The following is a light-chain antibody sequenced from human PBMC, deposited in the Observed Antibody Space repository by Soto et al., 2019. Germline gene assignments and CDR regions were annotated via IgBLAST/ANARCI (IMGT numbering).Light chain of an antibody. V-gene: IGKV1-5*03. Sequence: DIQMTQSPSTLSASIGDRVTITCRASQSISNWLAWYQQKPGKAPKLLMSKASRLDTGVPSSFSGSGSGTEFTLTISSLQPDDFAAYYCQQYNSYPLTFGGGTKVEIK. CDR3: QQYNSYPLT. J-gene: IGKJ4*01. CDR2: KAS. CDR1: QSISNW.